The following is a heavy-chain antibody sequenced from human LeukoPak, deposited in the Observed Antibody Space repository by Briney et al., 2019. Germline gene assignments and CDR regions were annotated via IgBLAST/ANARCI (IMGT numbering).Heavy chain of an antibody. Sequence: GGSLRLSCAASGFTFSSYGMHWVRQAPGKRLEWVAVTWYDGSYKYYGDSVKGRFTISRDNSKNTLYLQMASLRVEDTAVYYCARQFDGSHPNAFDIWGQGTMVTVSS. CDR3: ARQFDGSHPNAFDI. CDR1: GFTFSSYG. J-gene: IGHJ3*02. CDR2: TWYDGSYK. D-gene: IGHD1-26*01. V-gene: IGHV3-33*01.